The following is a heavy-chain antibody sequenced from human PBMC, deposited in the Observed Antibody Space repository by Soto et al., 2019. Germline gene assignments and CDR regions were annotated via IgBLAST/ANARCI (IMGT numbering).Heavy chain of an antibody. Sequence: ASVKVSCKASGYTFASYAISWVRQAPGQGLEWMGWISAFLGNANYAQKLQGRVTITADRSTSTAYMELSSLRSEDTAVYYCARDVGGYSGYEGFDYWGQGTLVTVSS. CDR2: ISAFLGNA. V-gene: IGHV1-18*01. D-gene: IGHD5-12*01. CDR1: GYTFASYA. CDR3: ARDVGGYSGYEGFDY. J-gene: IGHJ4*02.